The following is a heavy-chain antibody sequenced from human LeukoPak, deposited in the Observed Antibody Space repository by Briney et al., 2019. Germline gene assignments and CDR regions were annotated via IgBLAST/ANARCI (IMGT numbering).Heavy chain of an antibody. Sequence: SETLSLICTVSGGSISSYYWSWIRQPPGKGLEWIGYIYYSGSTNYNPSLKSRVTISVDTSKNQFSLKMSSVTAADTAVYYCARVGGDSSGYWGXDXWGXXXXVT. D-gene: IGHD3-22*01. J-gene: IGHJ5*01. CDR1: GGSISSYY. CDR3: ARVGGDSSGYWGXDX. V-gene: IGHV4-59*01. CDR2: IYYSGST.